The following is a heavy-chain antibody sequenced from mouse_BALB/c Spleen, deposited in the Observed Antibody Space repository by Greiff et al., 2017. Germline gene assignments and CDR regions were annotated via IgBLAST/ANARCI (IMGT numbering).Heavy chain of an antibody. CDR1: GLSLTSYG. J-gene: IGHJ2*01. Sequence: VQLQESGPGLVAPSQSLSITCTVSGLSLTSYGVHWVRQPPGKGLEWLGVIWAGGSTNYNSALMSRLSISKDNSKSQVFLKMNSLQTDDTAMYYCARGRYDGGYFDYWGQGTTLTVSS. CDR2: IWAGGST. D-gene: IGHD2-14*01. V-gene: IGHV2-9*02. CDR3: ARGRYDGGYFDY.